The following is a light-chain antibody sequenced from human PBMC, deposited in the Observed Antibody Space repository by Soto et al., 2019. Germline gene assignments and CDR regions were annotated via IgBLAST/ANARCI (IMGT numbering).Light chain of an antibody. CDR3: QQANNFPPT. Sequence: DIQMTQSPSSVSASVGDRVTITCRASQDISTWLAWYQQKPGKAPKVLIYDASRLQSGVPSRFTGSGSGTDFTLTISSLQPEDFATYYCQQANNFPPTFGQGTRLEIK. CDR2: DAS. V-gene: IGKV1D-12*01. J-gene: IGKJ5*01. CDR1: QDISTW.